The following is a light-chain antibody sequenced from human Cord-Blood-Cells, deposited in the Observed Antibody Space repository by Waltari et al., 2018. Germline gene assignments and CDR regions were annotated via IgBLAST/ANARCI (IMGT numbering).Light chain of an antibody. CDR1: QGISSW. V-gene: IGKV1-12*01. CDR2: AAS. Sequence: DIQMTQSPSSVSASVGDRVTITCRASQGISSWIAWYQQKPGKAPKLLIYAASSLQSGVRSRFSGSGSGTDFTLTISSLQPEYFATYYCQQANSFPFTFGPGTKVDIK. J-gene: IGKJ3*01. CDR3: QQANSFPFT.